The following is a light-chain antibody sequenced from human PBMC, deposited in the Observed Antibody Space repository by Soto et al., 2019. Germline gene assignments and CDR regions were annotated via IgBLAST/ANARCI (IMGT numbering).Light chain of an antibody. Sequence: DVKMTQSPSSLSAYIGDRVTITCRASHDIRNDLGWYQQNPGKAPKRLIYAASNLQSGVPSRFSGSGSGTYFTLTISSLQPEDFATYFCLQHNNFPWTFGQGTNVDI. J-gene: IGKJ1*01. CDR3: LQHNNFPWT. V-gene: IGKV1-17*01. CDR1: HDIRND. CDR2: AAS.